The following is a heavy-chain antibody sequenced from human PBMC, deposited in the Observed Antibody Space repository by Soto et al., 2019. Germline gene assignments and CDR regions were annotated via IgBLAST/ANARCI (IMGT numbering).Heavy chain of an antibody. Sequence: GGSLRLSCAASGFTFSSYGMHWVRQAPGKGLEWVAVIWYDGSNKYYADSVKGRFTISRDNSKNTLYLQMNSLRAEDTAVYYCARERGRSAGTGEVDVWGQGTTVTVSS. J-gene: IGHJ6*02. V-gene: IGHV3-33*01. CDR1: GFTFSSYG. CDR3: ARERGRSAGTGEVDV. D-gene: IGHD6-13*01. CDR2: IWYDGSNK.